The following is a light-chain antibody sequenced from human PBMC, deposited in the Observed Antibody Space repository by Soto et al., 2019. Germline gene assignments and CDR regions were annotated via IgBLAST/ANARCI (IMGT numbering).Light chain of an antibody. V-gene: IGLV2-14*01. CDR3: SSYTSTGSYD. J-gene: IGLJ1*01. CDR2: DVT. Sequence: QSALTQPASVSGSPGQSIAISCTGTSSDVGGYNSVSWYHQYPGKVPKLMIYDVTNRPSGVSDRFSGSKSGNTASLTISGLQAEDEGDYYCSSYTSTGSYDFGTGTKVTVL. CDR1: SSDVGGYNS.